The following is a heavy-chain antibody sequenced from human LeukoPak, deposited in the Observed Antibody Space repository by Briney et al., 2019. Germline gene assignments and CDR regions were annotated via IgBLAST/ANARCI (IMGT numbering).Heavy chain of an antibody. Sequence: SETLSLTCTVSGGSISSSSYYRGWSRQPPGKGLEWSGSIHYSGSTYYNPSLKSRVTISVDTSKNQFSLKLSSVTAAGTAVYYCAMLDYYDSSGYYSYYFDYWGQGTLVTVSS. CDR2: IHYSGST. CDR3: AMLDYYDSSGYYSYYFDY. CDR1: GGSISSSSYY. D-gene: IGHD3-22*01. J-gene: IGHJ4*02. V-gene: IGHV4-39*01.